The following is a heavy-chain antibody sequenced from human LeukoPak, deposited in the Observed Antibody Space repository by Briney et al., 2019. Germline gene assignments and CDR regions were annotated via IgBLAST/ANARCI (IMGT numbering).Heavy chain of an antibody. D-gene: IGHD2-15*01. CDR1: GYFISRAFH. CDR2: IFHTGTT. Sequence: SETLSLTCAVSGYFISRAFHWGWIRQSPGKGLECLANIFHTGTTCYNPSLQSRLTISLDSSKNEFSLKLSSVTAADTAVYYCARAGPFCSGGSCYFDSWGQGTLVTASS. CDR3: ARAGPFCSGGSCYFDS. V-gene: IGHV4-38-2*01. J-gene: IGHJ4*02.